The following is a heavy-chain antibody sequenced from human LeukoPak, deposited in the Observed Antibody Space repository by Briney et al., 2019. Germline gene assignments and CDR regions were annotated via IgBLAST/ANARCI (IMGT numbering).Heavy chain of an antibody. D-gene: IGHD3-3*02. CDR2: FDPEDGET. V-gene: IGHV1-24*01. J-gene: IGHJ1*01. Sequence: ASVKVSCKVSGYTLTELSMHWVRQAPGKGLEWMGGFDPEDGETIYAQKFQGRVTMTEDTSTDTAYMGLSSLRSEDTAVYYCARRELAGGPFQHWGQGTLVTVSS. CDR3: ARRELAGGPFQH. CDR1: GYTLTELS.